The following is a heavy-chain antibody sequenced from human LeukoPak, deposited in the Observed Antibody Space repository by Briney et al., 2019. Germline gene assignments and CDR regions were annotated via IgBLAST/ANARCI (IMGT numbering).Heavy chain of an antibody. CDR2: IYYSGST. CDR1: GGSISSGGYY. J-gene: IGHJ4*02. CDR3: ASATSIGDLNFDY. D-gene: IGHD1-26*01. Sequence: SQTLSLTCTVSGGSISSGGYYGSWIRQHPGKGLEWIGYIYYSGSTYYNPSLKSRVTISVDTSKNQFSLKLSSVTAADTAVYYCASATSIGDLNFDYWGQGTLVTVSS. V-gene: IGHV4-31*03.